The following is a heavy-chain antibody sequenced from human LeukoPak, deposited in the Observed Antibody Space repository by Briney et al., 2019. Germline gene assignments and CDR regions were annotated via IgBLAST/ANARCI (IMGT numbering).Heavy chain of an antibody. CDR2: INPNSGST. CDR3: ARLVGCGSTNCYSPDNWFEP. Sequence: ASVKVSCKASGYPFNSYDINWVRQATGHGLEWMGWINPNSGSTDSAQKFQGRVTMTANTSISTAYMELNNLRSEDTAIYYCARLVGCGSTNCYSPDNWFEPWGQGTLVTVSS. CDR1: GYPFNSYD. V-gene: IGHV1-8*01. D-gene: IGHD2-2*01. J-gene: IGHJ5*02.